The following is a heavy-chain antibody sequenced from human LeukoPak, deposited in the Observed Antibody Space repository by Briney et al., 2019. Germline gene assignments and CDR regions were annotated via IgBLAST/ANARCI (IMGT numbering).Heavy chain of an antibody. J-gene: IGHJ4*02. V-gene: IGHV3-48*04. Sequence: GGSLRLSCTASGFTFSTYNMNWVRQAPGKGLEWVSYISSSTTTISYADSVKGRFTISRDNAKNSLYLQMNSLRAEDTAVYYCARGQWLENYFDYWGQGTLVTVSS. D-gene: IGHD6-19*01. CDR2: ISSSTTTI. CDR1: GFTFSTYN. CDR3: ARGQWLENYFDY.